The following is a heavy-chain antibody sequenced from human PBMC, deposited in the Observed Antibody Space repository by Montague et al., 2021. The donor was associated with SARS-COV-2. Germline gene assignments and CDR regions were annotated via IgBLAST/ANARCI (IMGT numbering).Heavy chain of an antibody. Sequence: CAISGDSVCIFRVRRSWIRHTPSRRPERLGRIYFRPKRNSDYAPPARGRGTVNPGASKTEFSLELNYVTPEDTAVYYCVRYSGWFYFDFWGQGTLVTVSS. CDR2: IYFRPKRNS. CDR3: VRYSGWFYFDF. J-gene: IGHJ4*02. V-gene: IGHV6-1*01. CDR1: GDSVCIFRVR. D-gene: IGHD6-19*01.